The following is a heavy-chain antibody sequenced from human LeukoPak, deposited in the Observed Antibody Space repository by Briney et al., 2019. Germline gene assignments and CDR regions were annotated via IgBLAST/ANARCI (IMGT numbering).Heavy chain of an antibody. CDR3: ARGLWALYYFHS. V-gene: IGHV4-4*07. Sequence: PSETLSLTCNVSGASISSYYWSWIRQPPGKRLEWIGRLSGSGSINYNPSLKSRVTMSVDTSKNQFSLKLSSVTAADTAVYYCARGLWALYYFHSWGQGTRVTVSS. CDR2: LSGSGSI. CDR1: GASISSYY. D-gene: IGHD2-21*01. J-gene: IGHJ4*02.